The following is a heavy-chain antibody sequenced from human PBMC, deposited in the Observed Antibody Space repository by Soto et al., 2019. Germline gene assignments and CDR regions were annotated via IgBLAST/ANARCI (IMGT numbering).Heavy chain of an antibody. V-gene: IGHV4-59*01. J-gene: IGHJ4*02. Sequence: SETLSLTCTVSSDSISSYYWSWIRQPPGKRLEWIGYISYSGSTDYNPSLKSRVTISGDTSKNQFSLKVSSVTAADTAVYYCARDPVTSDWGQGTLVTVSS. CDR3: ARDPVTSD. CDR2: ISYSGST. CDR1: SDSISSYY.